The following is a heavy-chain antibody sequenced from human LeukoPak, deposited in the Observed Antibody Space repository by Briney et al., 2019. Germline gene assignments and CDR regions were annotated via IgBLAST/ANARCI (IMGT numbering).Heavy chain of an antibody. CDR2: ISWNSGSI. V-gene: IGHV3-9*01. J-gene: IGHJ4*02. CDR1: GFTFDDYA. D-gene: IGHD3-22*01. CDR3: AKGSYDSSGYYY. Sequence: PGRSLRLSCAASGFTFDDYAMHWVRQAPGKGLEWVSGISWNSGSIDYADSVKGRFTISRDNAKNSLYLQMNSLRAEDTALYYCAKGSYDSSGYYYWGQGTLVTVSS.